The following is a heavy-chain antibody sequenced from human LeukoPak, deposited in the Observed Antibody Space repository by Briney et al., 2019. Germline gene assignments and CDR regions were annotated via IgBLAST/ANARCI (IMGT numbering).Heavy chain of an antibody. CDR2: INPNSGGT. D-gene: IGHD3-3*01. Sequence: ASVTVSCKASGYTFTGYYMHWVRQAPGQGLEWMGWINPNSGGTNYAQKFQGRVTMTRDTSISTAYMELSRLRSDDTAVYYCATLGGGITIFGVVTRDDAFDIWGQGTMVTVSS. J-gene: IGHJ3*02. CDR1: GYTFTGYY. V-gene: IGHV1-2*02. CDR3: ATLGGGITIFGVVTRDDAFDI.